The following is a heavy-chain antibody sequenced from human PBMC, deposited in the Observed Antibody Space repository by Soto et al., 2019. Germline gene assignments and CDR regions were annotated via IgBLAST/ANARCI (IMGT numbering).Heavy chain of an antibody. Sequence: QVQLVESGGGVVQPGRSLRLSCAASGFTFSSYGMHWVRQAPGKGLEWVAVIWYDGSNKYYADSVKGRFTISRDNSKNTLYLQMNSLSAEDTAVYYCARDSYCTHGVCYNWFDPWGQGTLVTVSS. CDR1: GFTFSSYG. CDR3: ARDSYCTHGVCYNWFDP. V-gene: IGHV3-33*01. J-gene: IGHJ5*02. CDR2: IWYDGSNK. D-gene: IGHD2-8*01.